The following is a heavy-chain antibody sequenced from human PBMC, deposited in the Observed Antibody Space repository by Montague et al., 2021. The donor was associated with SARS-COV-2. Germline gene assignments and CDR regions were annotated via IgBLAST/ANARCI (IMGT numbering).Heavy chain of an antibody. CDR1: GFSFSTFW. V-gene: IGHV3-7*05. CDR2: IKPDGSDK. CDR3: ARDPNWGAH. D-gene: IGHD7-27*01. Sequence: SLRLSCAASGFSFSTFWMTWVRQAPGKGLEWVASIKPDGSDKYYVESVKGRFTIPRDNARNSLYLQLNNLRAEDTAVYYCARDPNWGAHWGQGNLVTVSS. J-gene: IGHJ4*02.